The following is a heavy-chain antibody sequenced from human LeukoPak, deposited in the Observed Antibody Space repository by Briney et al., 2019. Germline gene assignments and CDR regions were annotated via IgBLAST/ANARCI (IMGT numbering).Heavy chain of an antibody. V-gene: IGHV3-21*01. D-gene: IGHD6-6*01. J-gene: IGHJ4*02. CDR1: GFTFSSYS. CDR3: ARVSIAARLFDY. CDR2: ISSSSYI. Sequence: GSLRLSCAASGFTFSSYSMNWVRQAPGKGLEWVSSISSSSYIYYADSVKGRFTISRDNAKNSLYLQMNSLRAEDTAVYYCARVSIAARLFDYWGQGTLVTVSS.